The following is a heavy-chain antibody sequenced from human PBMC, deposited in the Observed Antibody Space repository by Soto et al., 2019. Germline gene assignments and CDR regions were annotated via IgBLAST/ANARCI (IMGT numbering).Heavy chain of an antibody. J-gene: IGHJ6*02. CDR2: MNEDGGTT. Sequence: GGSLRLSCAASGFTFSSYWMHWVRQAPGKGLVWVSRMNEDGGTTDYADSVKGRFTLSRDNAKNTLYLQMNSLRVEDTAVYYGASDLSRREEVWGQGTTVTVSS. CDR3: ASDLSRREEV. V-gene: IGHV3-74*01. CDR1: GFTFSSYW.